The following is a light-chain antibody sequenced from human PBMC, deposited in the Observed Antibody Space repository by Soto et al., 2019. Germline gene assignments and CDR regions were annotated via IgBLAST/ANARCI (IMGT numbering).Light chain of an antibody. V-gene: IGKV1-5*03. CDR3: QQYNSYS. J-gene: IGKJ1*01. Sequence: DIQITQSPSTLSASVGDRVTITCRASQSISGLLAWYQQKPGKAPKLLIYKASGLESGVPSRFSGSGSGTEFTLTISSLQPDDFATYYCQQYNSYSFGQGTKVDIK. CDR2: KAS. CDR1: QSISGL.